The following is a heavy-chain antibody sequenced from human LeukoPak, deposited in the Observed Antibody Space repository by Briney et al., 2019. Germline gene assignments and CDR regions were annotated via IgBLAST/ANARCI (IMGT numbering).Heavy chain of an antibody. D-gene: IGHD3-10*01. J-gene: IGHJ4*02. V-gene: IGHV3-30*04. CDR1: GFTLSSYA. Sequence: GGSLRLSCAASGFTLSSYAMHWVRQAPGKGLERVAVISYDGSNKYYADSVKGRFTISRDNSKNTLYLQMNSLRAEDTALYYCAKETNYYGSGSFPVDYWGQGTLVTVSS. CDR3: AKETNYYGSGSFPVDY. CDR2: ISYDGSNK.